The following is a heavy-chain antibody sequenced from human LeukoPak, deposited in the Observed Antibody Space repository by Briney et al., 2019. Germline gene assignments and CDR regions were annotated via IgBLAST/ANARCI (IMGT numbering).Heavy chain of an antibody. J-gene: IGHJ4*02. Sequence: GGSLRLSCAASGFTFSSYWMGWVRQAPGKGLEWVANIKQDGSEKYYVDSVKGRFTISRDNAENSLYLQMNSLRVEDTAVYYCARDRGSSDYYLNYWGQGTLVTVSS. D-gene: IGHD3-22*01. CDR3: ARDRGSSDYYLNY. V-gene: IGHV3-7*01. CDR1: GFTFSSYW. CDR2: IKQDGSEK.